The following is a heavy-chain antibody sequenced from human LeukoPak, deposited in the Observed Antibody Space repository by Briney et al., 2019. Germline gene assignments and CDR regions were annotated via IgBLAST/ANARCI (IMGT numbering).Heavy chain of an antibody. J-gene: IGHJ4*02. CDR3: ARGGGLLVAATFDY. CDR2: IYSDGRT. CDR1: GFTVSSNY. Sequence: GGSPRLSCAASGFTVSSNYMSWVRQAPGKGLEWVSVIYSDGRTYYADSVKGRFTISRDKSKNTLYLQMNSLRAEDTAVYYCARGGGLLVAATFDYWGQGTLVTVSS. D-gene: IGHD2-15*01. V-gene: IGHV3-53*01.